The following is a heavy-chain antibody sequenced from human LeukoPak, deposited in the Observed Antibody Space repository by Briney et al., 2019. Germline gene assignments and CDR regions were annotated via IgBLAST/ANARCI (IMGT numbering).Heavy chain of an antibody. Sequence: ASVKVSCKASGYTFTSYYMHWVRQAPGQGLEWMGIINPSGGSTSYAQKFQGRVTMTRDTSTSTVYMELSSLRSEDTAVYYCARDGVLDHFIRGYFDYWGQGTLVTVSS. D-gene: IGHD2-8*01. CDR2: INPSGGST. J-gene: IGHJ4*02. CDR1: GYTFTSYY. V-gene: IGHV1-46*01. CDR3: ARDGVLDHFIRGYFDY.